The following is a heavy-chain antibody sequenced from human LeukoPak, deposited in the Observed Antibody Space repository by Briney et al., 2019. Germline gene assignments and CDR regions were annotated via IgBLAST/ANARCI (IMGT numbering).Heavy chain of an antibody. D-gene: IGHD3-10*01. J-gene: IGHJ4*02. V-gene: IGHV4-39*01. Sequence: SETLSITCTVSNGSISSSIYYWGWIRQPPEKGLEWIGTIYYSGTTYYNSSLKSRVTLSVDTSKNQFSLKLSSVTVADTAVYYCARHMGGGLDYWGQGTLVTVSS. CDR3: ARHMGGGLDY. CDR1: NGSISSSIYY. CDR2: IYYSGTT.